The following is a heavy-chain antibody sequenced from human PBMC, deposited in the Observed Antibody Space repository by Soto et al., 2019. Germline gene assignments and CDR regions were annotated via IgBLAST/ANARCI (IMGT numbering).Heavy chain of an antibody. CDR3: ARGPTSTLGDY. J-gene: IGHJ4*02. V-gene: IGHV1-46*01. CDR2: VNPRGGST. CDR1: GYTFTSYY. D-gene: IGHD2-2*01. Sequence: ASVKVSCKASGYTFTSYYMHWVRQAPGQGLEWMGIVNPRGGSTTYAQKFQGRVTMTRETSTSTVYMELSSLRSDDTAVYYCARGPTSTLGDYWGQGTLVTVSS.